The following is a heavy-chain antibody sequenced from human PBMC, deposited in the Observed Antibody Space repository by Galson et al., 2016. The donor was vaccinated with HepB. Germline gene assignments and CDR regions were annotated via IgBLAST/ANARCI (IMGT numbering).Heavy chain of an antibody. CDR1: GYSFTGYY. V-gene: IGHV1-46*03. CDR2: INPSGGST. J-gene: IGHJ3*02. D-gene: IGHD5-12*01. CDR3: ARVKWLRSPFDM. Sequence: SCKASGYSFTGYYMHWVRQAPGQGLEWMGMINPSGGSTTYTQKFLGRVTMTRDMSTSTVYMELRSLRSEDTAVYYCARVKWLRSPFDMWGQGTMVTVPS.